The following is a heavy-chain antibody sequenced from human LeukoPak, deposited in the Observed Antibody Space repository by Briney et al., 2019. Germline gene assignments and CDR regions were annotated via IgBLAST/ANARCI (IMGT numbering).Heavy chain of an antibody. CDR1: GFIFGDYA. J-gene: IGHJ4*02. D-gene: IGHD2-21*02. Sequence: GGSLRLPCTTSGFIFGDYAMSWFRQAPGKGLEWVGFIRSKAYGGTAEYAASVKGRFTISRDDSKSIAYLQMNSLKTEDTAVYYCTGGDSIDYWGQGTLVTVSS. CDR3: TGGDSIDY. V-gene: IGHV3-49*03. CDR2: IRSKAYGGTA.